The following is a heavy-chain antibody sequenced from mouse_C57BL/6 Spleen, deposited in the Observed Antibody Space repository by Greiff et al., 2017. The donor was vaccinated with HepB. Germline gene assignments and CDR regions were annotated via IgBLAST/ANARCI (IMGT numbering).Heavy chain of an antibody. Sequence: EVQLQQSGPELVKPGASVKISCKASGYTFTDYYMNWVKQSHGKSLEWIGDINPNNGGTSYNQKFKGKATLTVDKSSSTAYMELRSLTSEDSAVYYCASGDDWFAYWGQGTLVTVSA. CDR1: GYTFTDYY. CDR3: ASGDDWFAY. J-gene: IGHJ3*01. CDR2: INPNNGGT. D-gene: IGHD3-3*01. V-gene: IGHV1-26*01.